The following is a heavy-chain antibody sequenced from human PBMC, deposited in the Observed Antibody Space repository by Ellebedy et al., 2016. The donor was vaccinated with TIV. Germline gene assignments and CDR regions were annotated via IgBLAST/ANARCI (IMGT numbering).Heavy chain of an antibody. CDR3: ARHWEDTVVAPSFDY. D-gene: IGHD5-18*01. CDR1: GGSISTSGNY. CDR2: IYFSGST. Sequence: MPSETLSLTCTVSGGSISTSGNYWGWIRQTPGQGLEWLGTIYFSGSTYSNPSLKSRVTISVDTSKNQFSLKLTSVTAADTAVYYCARHWEDTVVAPSFDYWGQGSLVTVSS. V-gene: IGHV4-39*01. J-gene: IGHJ4*02.